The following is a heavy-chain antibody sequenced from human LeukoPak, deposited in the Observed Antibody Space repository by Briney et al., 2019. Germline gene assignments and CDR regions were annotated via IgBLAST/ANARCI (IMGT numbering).Heavy chain of an antibody. J-gene: IGHJ2*01. CDR1: GGSISSYY. CDR2: IYYSGST. CDR3: ARAYLSPVWNFDL. Sequence: SETLSLTCTVSGGSISSYYWSWIRQPPGKGLEWIGYIYYSGSTNYNPSLKSRVTISVDTSKNQFSLKLSSVTAADTAVYYCARAYLSPVWNFDLWGRGTLVTVSS. V-gene: IGHV4-59*01. D-gene: IGHD2/OR15-2a*01.